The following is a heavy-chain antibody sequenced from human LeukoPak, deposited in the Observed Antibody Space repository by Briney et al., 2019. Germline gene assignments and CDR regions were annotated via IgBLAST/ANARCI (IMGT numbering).Heavy chain of an antibody. CDR1: GFTFSAYS. CDR2: ISSATTTI. CDR3: ANQEYYYGSGSYYNPLPFDY. Sequence: GGSLRLSCAASGFTFSAYSMNWVSQAPGKGLEWISYISSATTTIHYADSVKGRFTISRDNAKNTLYLQMNSLRDEDTAVYYCANQEYYYGSGSYYNPLPFDYWGQGTQVTVSS. V-gene: IGHV3-48*02. J-gene: IGHJ4*02. D-gene: IGHD3-10*01.